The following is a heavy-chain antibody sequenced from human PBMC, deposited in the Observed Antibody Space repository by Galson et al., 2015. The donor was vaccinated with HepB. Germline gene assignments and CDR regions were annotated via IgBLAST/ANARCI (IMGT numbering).Heavy chain of an antibody. CDR3: TSDPYDYVWGSYRVALLGDV. V-gene: IGHV3-48*02. D-gene: IGHD3-16*02. Sequence: SLRLSCAASGFTFTTHSLNWVRQAPGRGLEWISYISSTSRTIHSADSVKGRFTVSRDNAKEFMFLEMRNLRDCETAVYYCTSDPYDYVWGSYRVALLGDVWGQGTTVIVSS. J-gene: IGHJ6*02. CDR2: ISSTSRTI. CDR1: GFTFTTHS.